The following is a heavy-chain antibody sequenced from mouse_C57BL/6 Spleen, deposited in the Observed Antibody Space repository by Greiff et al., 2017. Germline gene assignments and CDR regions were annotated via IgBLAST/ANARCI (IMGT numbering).Heavy chain of an antibody. J-gene: IGHJ2*01. CDR3: ARSHYYGSSPFDY. Sequence: VQLQQSGPELVKPGASVKIPCKASGYTFTDYNMDWVKQSHGKSLEWIGDINPNNGGTIYNQKFKGKATLTVDKSSSTAYMELRSLTSEDTAVYYCARSHYYGSSPFDYWGQGTTLTGSS. CDR1: GYTFTDYN. CDR2: INPNNGGT. V-gene: IGHV1-18*01. D-gene: IGHD1-1*01.